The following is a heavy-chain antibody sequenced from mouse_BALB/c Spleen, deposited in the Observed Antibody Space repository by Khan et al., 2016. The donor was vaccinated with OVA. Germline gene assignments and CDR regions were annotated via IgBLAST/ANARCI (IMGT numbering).Heavy chain of an antibody. D-gene: IGHD2-4*01. V-gene: IGHV2-9*02. CDR2: IWTGGNT. CDR3: ARDRLRLAMDS. J-gene: IGHJ4*01. CDR1: GFSFTSYG. Sequence: QVQLKESGPGLVAPSQSLSITCTVSGFSFTSYGVHWIRQPPGKGLEWLGVIWTGGNTNYNSALMSRLSISKDNSKSQVFLKMNSLQTDDTAIYYCARDRLRLAMDSWGQGTSVTVSS.